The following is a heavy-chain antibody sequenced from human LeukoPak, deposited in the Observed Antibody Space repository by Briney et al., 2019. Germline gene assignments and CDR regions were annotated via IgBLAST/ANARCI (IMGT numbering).Heavy chain of an antibody. CDR3: ARSKTGTTWYNWFDP. V-gene: IGHV1-69*05. J-gene: IGHJ5*02. Sequence: SVKVSCKASGGTFSSYAISWVRQAPGQGLEWMGGIIPIFGTADYAQKFQGRVTITTDESTSTAYMELSSLRSEDTAVYYCARSKTGTTWYNWFDPWGQGALVTVSS. CDR2: IIPIFGTA. D-gene: IGHD1-7*01. CDR1: GGTFSSYA.